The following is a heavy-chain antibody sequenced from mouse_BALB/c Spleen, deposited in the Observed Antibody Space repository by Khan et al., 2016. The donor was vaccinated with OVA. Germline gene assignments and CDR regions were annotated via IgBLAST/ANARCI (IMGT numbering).Heavy chain of an antibody. CDR1: GYAITSDYA. J-gene: IGHJ2*01. CDR3: AISGTISTVVVTDFDF. CDR2: IKYSGST. Sequence: EVQLQESGPGLVKPSQSLSLTCTVTGYAITSDYAWNWIRQFPGNKLEWMGYIKYSGSTSYNPSLKSRISITRDTSKNQFFLQLKSVTSADTATYACAISGTISTVVVTDFDFWGQGTTLTVSS. V-gene: IGHV3-2*02. D-gene: IGHD1-1*01.